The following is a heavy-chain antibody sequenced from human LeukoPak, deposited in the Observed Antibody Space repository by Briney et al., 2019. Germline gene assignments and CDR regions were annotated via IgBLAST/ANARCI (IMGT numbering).Heavy chain of an antibody. V-gene: IGHV1-8*01. D-gene: IGHD6-13*01. CDR3: AAGIAAAGTFY. CDR2: MNPNSGNK. J-gene: IGHJ4*02. Sequence: GASVKDSCKACGYTFTSYVINWVRQATGQGLEWMGWMNPNSGNKGYAQKFQGRVTMTRNTSISTAYMELRSLRSEDTAVYYCAAGIAAAGTFYWGQGTLVTVSS. CDR1: GYTFTSYV.